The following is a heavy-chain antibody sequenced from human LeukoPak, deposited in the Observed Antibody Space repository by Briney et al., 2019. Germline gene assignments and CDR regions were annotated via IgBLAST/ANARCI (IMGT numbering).Heavy chain of an antibody. Sequence: SGGSLRLSCAASGITFGNYDMHWVRQTPGKGLEWVAFIRYDGGHKYYADSVKGRFTISRDNSKNTLYLQMNSLRPEDTAVYYCASENYYGSGFDYWGQGTLVTVSS. CDR3: ASENYYGSGFDY. J-gene: IGHJ4*02. CDR2: IRYDGGHK. V-gene: IGHV3-30*02. CDR1: GITFGNYD. D-gene: IGHD3-10*01.